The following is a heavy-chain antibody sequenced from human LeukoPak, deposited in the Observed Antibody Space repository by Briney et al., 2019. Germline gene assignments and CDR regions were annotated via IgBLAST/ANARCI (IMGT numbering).Heavy chain of an antibody. Sequence: ASVKVSCKASGYTFTSYDINWVRQATGQGLEWMGWMNPNSGNTGYAQKFQGRVTMTRNTSISTAYMELSSLRSEDTAVYYCARGEGRYYDSSAPTLGYWGQGTLVTVSS. V-gene: IGHV1-8*01. CDR3: ARGEGRYYDSSAPTLGY. CDR2: MNPNSGNT. CDR1: GYTFTSYD. D-gene: IGHD3-22*01. J-gene: IGHJ4*02.